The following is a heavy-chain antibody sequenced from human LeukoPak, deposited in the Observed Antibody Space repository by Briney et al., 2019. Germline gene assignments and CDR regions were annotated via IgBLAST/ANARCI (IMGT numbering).Heavy chain of an antibody. CDR1: GYDFAGFY. CDR3: AGPIDHNS. V-gene: IGHV1-2*06. J-gene: IGHJ4*02. CDR2: INPTTGGA. Sequence: EASVKVSCKASGYDFAGFYLHWVRQVPGQGLEWMGRINPTTGGANFTQKFQGRVTLTRDTSISTAYIELSGLRSDDTAVYYFAGPIDHNSWGQGTLVTVSS. D-gene: IGHD1-14*01.